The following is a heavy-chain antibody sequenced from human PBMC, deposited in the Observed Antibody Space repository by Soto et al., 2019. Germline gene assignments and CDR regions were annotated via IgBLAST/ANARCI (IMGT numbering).Heavy chain of an antibody. D-gene: IGHD2-2*01. V-gene: IGHV6-1*01. CDR2: TYYRSKWYN. CDR3: ARVGGVCSSTSCYFGY. CDR1: GDSVSGNSAA. J-gene: IGHJ4*02. Sequence: SQTLSLTCAISGDSVSGNSAAWNWIRQSPSRGLEWLGRTYYRSKWYNDYAVSVKSRITINPDTSKNQFSLQLNSVTPEDTAVYYCARVGGVCSSTSCYFGYWGQGTLVTVSS.